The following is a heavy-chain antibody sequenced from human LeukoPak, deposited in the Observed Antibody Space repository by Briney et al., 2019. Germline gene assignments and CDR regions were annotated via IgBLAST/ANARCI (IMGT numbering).Heavy chain of an antibody. CDR3: STLWYGA. Sequence: PGGSLRLSCAASGFTFTNAWMYWVRQAPGKGLEWVGRIKSKTDGGTSDYAAPVTGRFTISRDDSKSTLYLEMNSLKTEDTGVYYCSTLWYGAWGQGTLVTVSP. CDR2: IKSKTDGGTS. D-gene: IGHD3-10*01. CDR1: GFTFTNAW. V-gene: IGHV3-15*01. J-gene: IGHJ5*02.